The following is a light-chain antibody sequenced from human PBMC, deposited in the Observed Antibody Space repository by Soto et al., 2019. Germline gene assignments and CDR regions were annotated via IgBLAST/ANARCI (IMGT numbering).Light chain of an antibody. V-gene: IGLV2-14*01. J-gene: IGLJ1*01. CDR1: SSDVGGYNY. CDR2: EVS. Sequence: QSALTQPASVSGSPGQSITISCTGTSSDVGGYNYVSWHRQHPGKAPKLMIYEVSNRPSGFSNRFSGSKSGNTASLTISGLRAEDEADYYCSSYTSSSTLYVFGTGTKVTVL. CDR3: SSYTSSSTLYV.